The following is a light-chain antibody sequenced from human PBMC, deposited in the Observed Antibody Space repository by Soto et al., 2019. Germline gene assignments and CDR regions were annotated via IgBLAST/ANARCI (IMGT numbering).Light chain of an antibody. V-gene: IGKV3-15*01. CDR2: GAS. Sequence: DIVMTQSPATLSVSPGERATLSCRASQSVNRNLAWYQQKPGLAPRLLIYGASTRATDIPDRFSGSGSGTDFTLTISSLQSEDFAVYFCQQYNNWPPWTFGQGTKVEIK. J-gene: IGKJ1*01. CDR3: QQYNNWPPWT. CDR1: QSVNRN.